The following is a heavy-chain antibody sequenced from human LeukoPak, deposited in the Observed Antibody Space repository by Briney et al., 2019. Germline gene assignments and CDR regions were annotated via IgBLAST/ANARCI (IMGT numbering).Heavy chain of an antibody. CDR3: ARLYSSSWYGHYYYGMDV. CDR1: GGSISSYY. V-gene: IGHV4-59*01. D-gene: IGHD6-13*01. CDR2: IYYSGST. J-gene: IGHJ6*02. Sequence: SETLSLTCTVSGGSISSYYWSWIRQPPGKGLEWIGYIYYSGSTNYNPSLKSRVTISVDTSKNQFSLKLSSVTAADTAVYYCARLYSSSWYGHYYYGMDVWGQGTTVTVSS.